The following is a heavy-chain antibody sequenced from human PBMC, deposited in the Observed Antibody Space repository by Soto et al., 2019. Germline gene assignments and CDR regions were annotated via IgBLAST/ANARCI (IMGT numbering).Heavy chain of an antibody. D-gene: IGHD3-22*01. CDR2: IVVGSGNT. V-gene: IGHV1-58*01. J-gene: IGHJ6*02. CDR1: GFTFTSSA. Sequence: GASVKVSCKASGFTFTSSAVQWVLQARGQRLEWIGWIVVGSGNTNYAQKFQERVTITRDMSTSTAYMELSSLRSEDTAVYYCAAGRYYYDSSGYYQDGMDVWGQGTTVTVSS. CDR3: AAGRYYYDSSGYYQDGMDV.